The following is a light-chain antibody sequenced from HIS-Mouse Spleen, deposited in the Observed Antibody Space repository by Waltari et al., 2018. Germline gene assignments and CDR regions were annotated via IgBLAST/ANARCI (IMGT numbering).Light chain of an antibody. J-gene: IGLJ3*02. V-gene: IGLV3-25*03. CDR1: ALPKQY. CDR3: QSAESSGTGWV. Sequence: SYELTQPPSVSVSPGQTARITCSGDALPKQYAHWYQQKPGQAPVLVIYKDSERPSGIPERFSGSSSGTTVTLTISGVQAEDEADYYCQSAESSGTGWVFGGGTKLTVL. CDR2: KDS.